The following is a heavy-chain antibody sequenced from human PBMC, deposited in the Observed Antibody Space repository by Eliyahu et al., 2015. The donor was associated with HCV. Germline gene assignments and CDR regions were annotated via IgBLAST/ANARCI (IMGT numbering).Heavy chain of an antibody. V-gene: IGHV4-59*01. Sequence: QVQLQESGPGLVKPSETLSLTCTVSGGSISTYYWTWIRQPPGKGLEWIGYIYYSGYTDYNPYLKSRVTMSVDTSKNQFSLKVHSVTAADTAVYYCARGGDCSGGTCYALDYWGQGTLVTVSS. CDR2: IYYSGYT. D-gene: IGHD2-15*01. CDR3: ARGGDCSGGTCYALDY. J-gene: IGHJ4*02. CDR1: GGSISTYY.